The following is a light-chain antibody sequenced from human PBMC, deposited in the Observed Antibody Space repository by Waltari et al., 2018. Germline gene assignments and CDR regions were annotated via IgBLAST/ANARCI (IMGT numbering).Light chain of an antibody. J-gene: IGKJ1*01. CDR2: KAS. Sequence: DIQMTQSPSTLSASVGDRVPITCRASQSISSWLAWYQQKPGKAPKLLFYKASSLESGVPSRFSGSGSGTEFTLTISSLQPDDFATYYCQQYNSYSGTFGQGTKVEIK. CDR1: QSISSW. V-gene: IGKV1-5*03. CDR3: QQYNSYSGT.